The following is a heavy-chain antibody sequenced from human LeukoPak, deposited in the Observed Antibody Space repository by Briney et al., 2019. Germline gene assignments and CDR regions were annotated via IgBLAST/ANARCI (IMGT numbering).Heavy chain of an antibody. CDR1: GGSISSSSYY. J-gene: IGHJ4*02. CDR2: IYYSGST. Sequence: SETLSLTCTVSGGSISSSSYYWGWIRQPPGKGLGWIGSIYYSGSTYYNPSLKSRVTISVDTSKNQFSLKLSSVTAADTAVYYCATYYDYVWGSPIDYWGQGTLVTVSS. V-gene: IGHV4-39*01. CDR3: ATYYDYVWGSPIDY. D-gene: IGHD3-16*01.